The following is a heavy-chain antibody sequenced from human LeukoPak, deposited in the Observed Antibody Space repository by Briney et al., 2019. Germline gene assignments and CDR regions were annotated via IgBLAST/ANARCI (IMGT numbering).Heavy chain of an antibody. V-gene: IGHV1-2*02. CDR1: GYTFTGYY. CDR3: ARDYLDRYYDPSPQYYFDY. CDR2: INPNSGGT. D-gene: IGHD3-22*01. J-gene: IGHJ4*02. Sequence: ASVKVSCKASGYTFTGYYMHWVRQAPGRGLEWMGWINPNSGGTNYAQKFQGRVTMTRDTSISTAYMEPSRLRSDDTAVYYCARDYLDRYYDPSPQYYFDYWGQGTLVTVSS.